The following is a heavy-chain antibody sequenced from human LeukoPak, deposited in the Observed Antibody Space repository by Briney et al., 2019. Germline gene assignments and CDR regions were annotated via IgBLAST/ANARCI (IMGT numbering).Heavy chain of an antibody. V-gene: IGHV4-34*01. J-gene: IGHJ5*02. CDR1: GGSFSGYY. CDR3: ARGLQRSGWKTGRGNWFDP. D-gene: IGHD6-19*01. CDR2: INHSGST. Sequence: SETLSLTCAVYGGSFSGYYWSWIRQPPGKGLEWIGEINHSGSTNYNPPLKSRVTISVDTSKNQFSLKLSSVTAADTAVYYCARGLQRSGWKTGRGNWFDPWGQGTLVTVS.